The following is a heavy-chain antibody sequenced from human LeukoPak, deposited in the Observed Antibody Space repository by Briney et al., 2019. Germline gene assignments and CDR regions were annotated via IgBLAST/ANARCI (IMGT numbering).Heavy chain of an antibody. V-gene: IGHV1-18*01. CDR3: ARDTVGAYCGGDCYSNWFDP. J-gene: IGHJ5*02. CDR2: ISAYNGNT. Sequence: ASVKVSCKASGYTFTSYGISWVRQAPGQGLEWMGWISAYNGNTNYAQKLQGRVTMITDTSTSTAYMELRSLRSDDTAVYYCARDTVGAYCGGDCYSNWFDPWGQGTLVTVSS. CDR1: GYTFTSYG. D-gene: IGHD2-21*02.